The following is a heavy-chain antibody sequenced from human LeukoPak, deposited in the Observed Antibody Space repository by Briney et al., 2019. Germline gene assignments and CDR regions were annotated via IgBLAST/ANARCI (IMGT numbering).Heavy chain of an antibody. CDR2: ISACNGNT. J-gene: IGHJ3*02. CDR3: ARSRSGGTSRDAFDI. D-gene: IGHD2-15*01. CDR1: GYTFTSYG. V-gene: IGHV1-18*01. Sequence: GASVKVSCKASGYTFTSYGISWVRQAPGQGLEWMGWISACNGNTNYAQKLQGRVTMTTDTSTSTAYMELRSLRSDDTAVYYCARSRSGGTSRDAFDIWGQGTMVTVSS.